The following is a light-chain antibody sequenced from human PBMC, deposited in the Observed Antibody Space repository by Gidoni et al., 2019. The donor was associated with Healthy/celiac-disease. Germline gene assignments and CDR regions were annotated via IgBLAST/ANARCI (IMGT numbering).Light chain of an antibody. Sequence: DIVMTQSPDSLAVSLGERATTNCKSSQSVLYSSNNKNYLAWYQQKPGQPPKLLIYWASTRESGVPDRFSGSGSGTDFTLTISSLQAEDVAVYYCQQYYSTPQWTFGQGTKVEIK. V-gene: IGKV4-1*01. CDR3: QQYYSTPQWT. CDR2: WAS. J-gene: IGKJ1*01. CDR1: QSVLYSSNNKNY.